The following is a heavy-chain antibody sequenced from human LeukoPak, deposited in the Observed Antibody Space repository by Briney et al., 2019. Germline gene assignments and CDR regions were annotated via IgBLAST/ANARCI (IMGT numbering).Heavy chain of an antibody. J-gene: IGHJ4*02. Sequence: GASVKVSCKASGYTFTSYGISWVRQAPGQGLEWMGWISSYNGDTHYAQKLQGRITLTTDTSTSTAYMELRSLRSDDTAVYYCARDHGGYETEFYFDYWGQGTLVTVSS. CDR1: GYTFTSYG. CDR3: ARDHGGYETEFYFDY. CDR2: ISSYNGDT. V-gene: IGHV1-18*01. D-gene: IGHD5-12*01.